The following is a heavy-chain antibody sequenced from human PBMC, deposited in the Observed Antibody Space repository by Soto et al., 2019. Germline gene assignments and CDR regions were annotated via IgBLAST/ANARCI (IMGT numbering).Heavy chain of an antibody. D-gene: IGHD3-22*01. J-gene: IGHJ6*02. V-gene: IGHV1-46*01. CDR3: GRDHRVITMMVVLVPTLYYYNMDV. CDR2: MCPCEGSI. CDR1: DTPTFSSYS. Sequence: ASVKAPARHVDTPTFSSYSMHLVRRAHAQGLEWMGRMCPCEGSITDTEKFQGRVTKTRDTSPGTAYMELGSLRSEDTAMYYCGRDHRVITMMVVLVPTLYYYNMDVWGQGTTVTVSS.